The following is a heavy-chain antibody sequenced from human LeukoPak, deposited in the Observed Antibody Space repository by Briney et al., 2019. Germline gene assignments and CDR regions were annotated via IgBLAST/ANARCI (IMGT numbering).Heavy chain of an antibody. J-gene: IGHJ4*02. Sequence: GASVKVSCKASGYTFTTYSLNWVRQAPGQGLEWMGWISAYNGNTNYAQKLQGRVTMTTDTSTSTAYMELRSLRSDDTAVYYCARDRGEEAADYWGQGTLVTVSS. CDR3: ARDRGEEAADY. CDR1: GYTFTTYS. CDR2: ISAYNGNT. D-gene: IGHD3-10*01. V-gene: IGHV1-18*01.